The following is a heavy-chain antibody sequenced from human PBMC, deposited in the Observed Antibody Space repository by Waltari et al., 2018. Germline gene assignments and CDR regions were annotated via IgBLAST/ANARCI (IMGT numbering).Heavy chain of an antibody. CDR1: GGTFSSYA. J-gene: IGHJ6*02. Sequence: QVQLVQSGAEVKKPGSSVKVSCKASGGTFSSYAISWVRPAPGQGLEWMGGIIPIFGTANYAQKFQGRVTITADESTSTAYMELSSLRSEDTAVYYCASRDDYYDGGYYYYGMDVWGQGTTVTVSS. D-gene: IGHD3-22*01. CDR2: IIPIFGTA. V-gene: IGHV1-69*13. CDR3: ASRDDYYDGGYYYYGMDV.